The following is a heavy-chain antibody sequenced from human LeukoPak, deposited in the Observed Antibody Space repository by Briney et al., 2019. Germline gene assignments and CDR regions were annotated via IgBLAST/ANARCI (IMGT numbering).Heavy chain of an antibody. Sequence: SETLSLTCAVYGGSFSGYYWSWIRQPPGKGLEWIGEINHSGSTNYNPSLKSRVTISVDTSKNQFSLKLSSVTAADTAVYYCARGTGYSSSWYRHYYYYMDVWGKGTTVTVSS. D-gene: IGHD6-13*01. J-gene: IGHJ6*03. CDR1: GGSFSGYY. CDR2: INHSGST. CDR3: ARGTGYSSSWYRHYYYYMDV. V-gene: IGHV4-34*01.